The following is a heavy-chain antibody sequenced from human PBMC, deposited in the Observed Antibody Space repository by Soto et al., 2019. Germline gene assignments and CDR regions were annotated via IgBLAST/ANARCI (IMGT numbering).Heavy chain of an antibody. J-gene: IGHJ6*03. D-gene: IGHD6-19*01. CDR2: ISAFNGNT. CDR1: GYSFTNYG. V-gene: IGHV1-18*01. Sequence: QDQLVQSGAEVKKPGASVTVSCKASGYSFTNYGITWVRQAPGQGLEWLGWISAFNGNTHYAQKVQGRVTMTTDASTSTGYMELRSLRSDDTAVYYCARDRGVAPPEAGNTHYYYYMDVWGKGTTVTVSS. CDR3: ARDRGVAPPEAGNTHYYYYMDV.